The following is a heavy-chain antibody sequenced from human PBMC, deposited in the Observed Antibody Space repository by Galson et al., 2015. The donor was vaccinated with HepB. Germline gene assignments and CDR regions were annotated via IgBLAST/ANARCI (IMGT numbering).Heavy chain of an antibody. CDR3: ARGVGKAVAGTGSY. Sequence: SLRLSCAASDFNFNNAWMNWVRQVPGKGLEWVGRIKGKSNGGTIDYAAPVKGRFTISRGYPKTTLYLQMNSLTTEDTAVYYCARGVGKAVAGTGSYWGQGTLVTVSS. CDR1: DFNFNNAW. J-gene: IGHJ4*02. V-gene: IGHV3-15*07. D-gene: IGHD6-19*01. CDR2: IKGKSNGGTI.